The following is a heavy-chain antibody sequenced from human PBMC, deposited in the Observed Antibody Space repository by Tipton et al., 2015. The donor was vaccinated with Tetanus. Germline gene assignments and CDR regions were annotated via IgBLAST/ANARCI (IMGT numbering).Heavy chain of an antibody. V-gene: IGHV1-18*01. CDR1: GYTFTDYA. D-gene: IGHD5-24*01. J-gene: IGHJ4*02. CDR3: ARGGDGDNSAVDY. CDR2: ISAYNSNT. Sequence: LVQSGAEVKKPGASVKVSCKASGYTFTDYAFTWARQAPGQGLEWMGWISAYNSNTNYADKLQGRVTMTTDTSTSAAYMELSRLRCDDTAVYYCARGGDGDNSAVDYWGQGTLVTVSS.